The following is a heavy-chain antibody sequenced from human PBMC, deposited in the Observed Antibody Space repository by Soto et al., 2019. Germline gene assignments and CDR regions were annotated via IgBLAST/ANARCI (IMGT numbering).Heavy chain of an antibody. CDR2: IERDDDDK. CDR1: GFSLTSPGMC. V-gene: IGHV2-70*13. Sequence: SGPTLVNPTETLTLTCTFSGFSLTSPGMCVGWIRQSPGKALEWLALIERDDDDKYYSTSLKTRLTISKDTRKNQVVLTMANMEPADTATYYCARSIRGPRRFNGMDVWGQGTTVTVSS. D-gene: IGHD1-20*01. CDR3: ARSIRGPRRFNGMDV. J-gene: IGHJ6*02.